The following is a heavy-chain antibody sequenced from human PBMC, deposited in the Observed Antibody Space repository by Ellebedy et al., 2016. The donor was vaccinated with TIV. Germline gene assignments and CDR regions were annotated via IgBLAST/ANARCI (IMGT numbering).Heavy chain of an antibody. CDR1: RIAFDLYG. D-gene: IGHD6-19*01. CDR2: ISFDGGNQ. Sequence: GGSLRLXCVASRIAFDLYGMHWVRQAPGRWLEWVAVISFDGGNQYYADSVQGRFTISRDNSKNTLFLQMNSLRPEDTAVYFCAKDRSKEVQWLDDPFDIWGRGTMVTVSS. J-gene: IGHJ3*02. V-gene: IGHV3-30*18. CDR3: AKDRSKEVQWLDDPFDI.